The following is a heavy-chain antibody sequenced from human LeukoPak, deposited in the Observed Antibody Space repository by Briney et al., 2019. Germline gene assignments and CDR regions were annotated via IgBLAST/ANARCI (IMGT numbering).Heavy chain of an antibody. J-gene: IGHJ4*02. CDR3: AYSYGFLFLPYFDY. CDR1: GFTFSSYA. CDR2: ISSSGGNT. V-gene: IGHV3-23*01. Sequence: PGGSLRLSCEASGFTFSSYAMSWVRQAPGKGLEWVSVISSSGGNTNYADSVKGRFTSSRDKSKNTLYLQMNSLRAEDTALYYCAYSYGFLFLPYFDYWGQGTLVTVSS. D-gene: IGHD5-18*01.